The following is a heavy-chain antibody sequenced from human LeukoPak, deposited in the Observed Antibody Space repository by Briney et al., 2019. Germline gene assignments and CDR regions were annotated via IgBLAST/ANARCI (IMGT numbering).Heavy chain of an antibody. V-gene: IGHV3-64*01. D-gene: IGHD3-22*01. J-gene: IGHJ4*02. CDR1: GFTFSNYA. Sequence: GGSLRLSCAASGFTFSNYAMDWVRQPPGRGLGYVSAISTNGGSTDYANSVKGRFPISRDNSDNGVFLQMGTLRAEDMAVYYCARGGYYDSSGSFDYWGQGILVTVSS. CDR3: ARGGYYDSSGSFDY. CDR2: ISTNGGST.